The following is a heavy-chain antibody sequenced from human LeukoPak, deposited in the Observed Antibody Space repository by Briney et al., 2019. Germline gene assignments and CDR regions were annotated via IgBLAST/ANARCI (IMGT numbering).Heavy chain of an antibody. CDR3: VKDSSSESYFDY. J-gene: IGHJ4*02. V-gene: IGHV3-64D*06. D-gene: IGHD3-10*01. Sequence: AGGSLRLSCSASGFTFSRYAMHWVRQAPGKGLEYVSAISSNGGSTYYADSVKGRFTISRDNSRNTLHLQMSSLRVEDTAVYYCVKDSSSESYFDYWGQGTLVTVSS. CDR1: GFTFSRYA. CDR2: ISSNGGST.